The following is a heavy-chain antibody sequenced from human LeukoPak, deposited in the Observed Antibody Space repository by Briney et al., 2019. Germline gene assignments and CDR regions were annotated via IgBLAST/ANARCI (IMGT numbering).Heavy chain of an antibody. J-gene: IGHJ5*02. CDR3: ARHSIAAGGRHWFDP. CDR1: GYSISSGYY. CDR2: IYHSGSS. V-gene: IGHV4-38-2*01. D-gene: IGHD6-13*01. Sequence: SETLSLTCAVSGYSISSGYYWGWIRQPRGKELEWIGNIYHSGSSYYNPSLKSRVTLSVDTSKNQFSLKLNSVTAADTAVYYCARHSIAAGGRHWFDPWGQGTLVTVSS.